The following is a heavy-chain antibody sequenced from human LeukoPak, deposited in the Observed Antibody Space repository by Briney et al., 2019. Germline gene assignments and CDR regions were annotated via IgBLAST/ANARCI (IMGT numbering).Heavy chain of an antibody. Sequence: ASVKVSCKASGYTFTSYGISWVRQAPGQGLEWMEWISAYNGNTNYAQKFQGRVTMTRDTSISTAYMELSRLRSDDTAVYYCAISDYGGKSPPLDYWGQGTLVTVSS. CDR3: AISDYGGKSPPLDY. J-gene: IGHJ4*02. V-gene: IGHV1-18*01. CDR1: GYTFTSYG. D-gene: IGHD4-23*01. CDR2: ISAYNGNT.